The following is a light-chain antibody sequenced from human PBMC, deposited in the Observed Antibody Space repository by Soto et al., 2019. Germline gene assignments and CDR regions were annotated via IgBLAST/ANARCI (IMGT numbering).Light chain of an antibody. CDR2: DTS. J-gene: IGKJ4*01. V-gene: IGKV3-15*01. Sequence: EIVLTQSPGTLSVSPGEEATLSCRASQGIGDTLAWYQQKPGQTPRLLIYDTSIRATGVPARFSGSRSGAEFTLTISSLQSEDFAVYYCQHYVNWPLTFGGGTKWIS. CDR1: QGIGDT. CDR3: QHYVNWPLT.